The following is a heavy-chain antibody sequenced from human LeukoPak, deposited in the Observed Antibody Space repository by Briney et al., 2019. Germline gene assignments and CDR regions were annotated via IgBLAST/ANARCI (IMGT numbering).Heavy chain of an antibody. D-gene: IGHD5-12*01. CDR2: ISSSGSTI. Sequence: PGGSLRLSCAASGFTFSDYYMSWIRQAPGKGLEWVSYISSSGSTIYYADSVKGRFTISRDNAKNSLYLQMNSLRAEDTAVYYCARDDRWLRRSSDFDYGGRGTLVTVSS. CDR3: ARDDRWLRRSSDFDY. CDR1: GFTFSDYY. V-gene: IGHV3-11*04. J-gene: IGHJ4*02.